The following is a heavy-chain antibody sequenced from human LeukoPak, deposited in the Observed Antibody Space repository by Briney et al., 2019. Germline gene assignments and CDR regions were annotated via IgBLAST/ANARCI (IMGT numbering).Heavy chain of an antibody. D-gene: IGHD3-16*01. CDR3: ARGLWGYFDY. CDR1: GGSIRSYY. Sequence: SETLSLTCTVSGGSIRSYYWSWIRQPPGKGLEWIGYIYYSGSTNYNPSLKSRVTISVDTSKNQFSLKLSSVTAADTAVYYCARGLWGYFDYWGQGTLVTVSS. V-gene: IGHV4-59*01. CDR2: IYYSGST. J-gene: IGHJ4*02.